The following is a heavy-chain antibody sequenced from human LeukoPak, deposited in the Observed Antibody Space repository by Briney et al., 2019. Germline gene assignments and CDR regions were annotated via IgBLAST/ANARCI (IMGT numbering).Heavy chain of an antibody. CDR2: ISPYNGNT. D-gene: IGHD3-10*01. V-gene: IGHV1-18*01. J-gene: IGHJ4*02. Sequence: GASVKVSCKASGYTFTTYGISWVRQAPGQGLEWMGWISPYNGNTNYAQNLQGRVTMTTDTSTSTAYMELRSLRSDDTAVYYCARDRSSYNSGSYGGVFDHWGQGARVTVSS. CDR1: GYTFTTYG. CDR3: ARDRSSYNSGSYGGVFDH.